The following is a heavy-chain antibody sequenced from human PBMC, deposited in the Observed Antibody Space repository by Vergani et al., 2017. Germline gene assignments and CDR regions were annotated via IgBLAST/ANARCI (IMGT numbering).Heavy chain of an antibody. CDR2: IYSGGST. CDR1: GFTVSSNY. V-gene: IGHV3-53*04. Sequence: EVQLVESGGGLVQPGGSLRLSCAASGFTVSSNYMSWVRQAPGKGLEWVSVIYSGGSTYYADAVKGRFTISRHNSKNTLYLQMNSLRAEVTAVYYCARVDTAMEFDYGGQGTLVTVSS. CDR3: ARVDTAMEFDY. J-gene: IGHJ4*02. D-gene: IGHD5-18*01.